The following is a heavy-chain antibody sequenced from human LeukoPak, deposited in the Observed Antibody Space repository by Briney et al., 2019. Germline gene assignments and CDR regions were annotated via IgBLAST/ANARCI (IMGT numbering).Heavy chain of an antibody. J-gene: IGHJ4*02. CDR2: IYTSGST. D-gene: IGHD1-26*01. Sequence: SETLSLTCTVSGGSISSSSYYWSWIRQPAGKGLEWIGRIYTSGSTNYNPSLKSRVTMSVDTSKNQFSLKLSSVTAADTAVYYCARGGWELPLDYWGQGTLVTVSS. V-gene: IGHV4-61*02. CDR3: ARGGWELPLDY. CDR1: GGSISSSSYY.